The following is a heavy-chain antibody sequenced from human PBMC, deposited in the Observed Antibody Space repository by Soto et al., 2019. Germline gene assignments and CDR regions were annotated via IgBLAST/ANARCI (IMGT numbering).Heavy chain of an antibody. V-gene: IGHV4-4*02. CDR3: ARSQLLRYFDWLPSAHYGMDV. Sequence: QVQLQESGPGLVKPSGTLSLTCAVSGGSISSSNWWSWVRQPPGKGLEWIGEIYHSGSTNYNPSRKSRVTISVDKSKNQFSLKLSSVTAADTAVYYCARSQLLRYFDWLPSAHYGMDVWGQGTTVTVSS. J-gene: IGHJ6*02. CDR2: IYHSGST. CDR1: GGSISSSNW. D-gene: IGHD3-9*01.